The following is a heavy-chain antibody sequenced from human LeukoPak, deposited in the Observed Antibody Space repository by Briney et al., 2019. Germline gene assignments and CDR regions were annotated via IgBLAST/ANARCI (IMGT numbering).Heavy chain of an antibody. Sequence: HPGGSLRLSCAASGFTFSTYTMGWVRQTPGKGLEWVSAISGSGGNTYYADSVKGRFTISRDNSKNTLYLQMNSLRAEDTALYYCAKDQGFYYDSSGYLGFDYWGQGVLVTVSS. J-gene: IGHJ4*02. CDR3: AKDQGFYYDSSGYLGFDY. CDR2: ISGSGGNT. CDR1: GFTFSTYT. V-gene: IGHV3-23*01. D-gene: IGHD3-22*01.